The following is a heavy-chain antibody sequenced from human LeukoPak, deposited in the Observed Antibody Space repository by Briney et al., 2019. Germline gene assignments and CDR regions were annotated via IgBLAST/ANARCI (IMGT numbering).Heavy chain of an antibody. Sequence: PSETLSLTCTVSGGSISSYYWSWIRQPAGKGLEWIGRIYTSGSTNYNPSLKSRVTMSVDTSKNQFSLKLSSVTAADTAVYYCARHGRLNLRAWGYFDYWGQGTLVTVSS. V-gene: IGHV4-4*07. CDR2: IYTSGST. J-gene: IGHJ4*02. D-gene: IGHD3-16*01. CDR1: GGSISSYY. CDR3: ARHGRLNLRAWGYFDY.